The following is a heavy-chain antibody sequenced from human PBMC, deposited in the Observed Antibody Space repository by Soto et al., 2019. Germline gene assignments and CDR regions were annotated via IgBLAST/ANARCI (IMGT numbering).Heavy chain of an antibody. CDR1: GGSISSSSYY. J-gene: IGHJ6*02. D-gene: IGHD1-26*01. Sequence: SETLSLTCAVSGGSISSSSYYWGWIRQPPGKGLEWIGSIYYSGSTYYNPSLKSRVTISVDTSKNQFSLKLSSVTAADTAVYYCARPPKTGSGMDVWGQGTTVTVSS. CDR3: ARPPKTGSGMDV. V-gene: IGHV4-39*01. CDR2: IYYSGST.